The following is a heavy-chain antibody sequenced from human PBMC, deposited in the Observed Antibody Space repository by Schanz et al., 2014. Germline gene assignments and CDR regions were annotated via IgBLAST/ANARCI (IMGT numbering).Heavy chain of an antibody. D-gene: IGHD2-8*02. CDR1: GGSVSSGGDY. Sequence: QVQLQESGPGLLKPSETLSLTCTVSGGSVSSGGDYWSWIRQPPGKGLEWIAEINHGGSTNYNPSLKSRVAISVDTSKTQFSLKVRSVTAADTAVYYCARDSLRGATGGYGMDVWGQGTTVTVSS. CDR2: INHGGST. V-gene: IGHV4-61*08. J-gene: IGHJ6*02. CDR3: ARDSLRGATGGYGMDV.